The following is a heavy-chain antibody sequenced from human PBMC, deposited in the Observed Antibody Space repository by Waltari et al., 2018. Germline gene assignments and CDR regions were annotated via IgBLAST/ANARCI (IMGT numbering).Heavy chain of an antibody. CDR3: AKDSAGNSGSSDY. CDR2: FSYDGSNK. V-gene: IGHV3-30*18. D-gene: IGHD6-6*01. J-gene: IGHJ4*02. CDR1: GFTFTTYG. Sequence: QVRLVESGGGVVQPGRSLRLSCAASGFTFTTYGMHGVRQAPGKGLEWVAVFSYDGSNKDYADSVRGRFTISRDISTNTLYLRMNSLRAEDTAVYYCAKDSAGNSGSSDYWGQGTL.